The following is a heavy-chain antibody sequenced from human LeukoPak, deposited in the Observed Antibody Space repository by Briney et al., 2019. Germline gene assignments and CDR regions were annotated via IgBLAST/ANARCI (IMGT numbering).Heavy chain of an antibody. D-gene: IGHD6-6*01. CDR3: AKEVTNERIGSSWPVFDY. CDR1: GFTFSRYS. CDR2: IKPDGSFT. V-gene: IGHV3-7*03. J-gene: IGHJ4*02. Sequence: QPGGSLRLSCAASGFTFSRYSMNWVRQAPGKGLEWVAIIKPDGSFTNYVDAVKGRFTISRDNSKNTLYLQMNSLRAEDTAVYYCAKEVTNERIGSSWPVFDYWGQGTLVTVSS.